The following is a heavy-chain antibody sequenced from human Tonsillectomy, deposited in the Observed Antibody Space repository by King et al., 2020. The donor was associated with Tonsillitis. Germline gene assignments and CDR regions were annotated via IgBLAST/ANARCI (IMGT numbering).Heavy chain of an antibody. V-gene: IGHV4-34*01. Sequence: VQLQQWGAGLLKPSETLSLTCAVYGGSFSGYYWSWIRQPPGKGLEWIGEINHSGSTNYNPSLKSRVTISVDTSKNQFSLKLSSVTAADTAVYYCARGSRRRYVPDLNWFDPWGQGTLVTVSS. D-gene: IGHD3-16*01. CDR1: GGSFSGYY. CDR2: INHSGST. CDR3: ARGSRRRYVPDLNWFDP. J-gene: IGHJ5*02.